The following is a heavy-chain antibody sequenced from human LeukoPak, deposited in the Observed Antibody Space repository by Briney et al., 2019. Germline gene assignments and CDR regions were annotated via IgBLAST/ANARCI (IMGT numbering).Heavy chain of an antibody. CDR3: ASPEWLPDSIDI. J-gene: IGHJ3*02. CDR1: GFTSSNYW. CDR2: IKQDGSEK. D-gene: IGHD3-3*01. V-gene: IGHV3-7*01. Sequence: LSSAGCGFTSSNYWMWWGRPARVKGVEWVANIKQDGSEKYYVESVKGRFTISRDNAKNSLYLQMNSLRAEDTAVYYCASPEWLPDSIDIWGQGTMVTVSS.